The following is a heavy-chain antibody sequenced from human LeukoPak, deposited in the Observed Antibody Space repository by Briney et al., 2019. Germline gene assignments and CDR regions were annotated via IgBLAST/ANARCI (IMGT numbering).Heavy chain of an antibody. V-gene: IGHV4-31*03. D-gene: IGHD3-10*01. Sequence: PSETLSLTCTGSGGSISSGGHYWSWIRQHPGKGLEWIGYIYYSGSTYYNPSLKSRVTISVDTSKNQFSLKLSSVTAADTAVYYCARTIHYYGSGSPRRFFDYWGQGTLVTVSS. CDR2: IYYSGST. CDR3: ARTIHYYGSGSPRRFFDY. CDR1: GGSISSGGHY. J-gene: IGHJ4*02.